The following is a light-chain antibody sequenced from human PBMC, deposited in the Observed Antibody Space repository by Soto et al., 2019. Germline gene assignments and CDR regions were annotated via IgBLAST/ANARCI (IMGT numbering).Light chain of an antibody. CDR3: QAWDNSIYVV. CDR2: QDS. V-gene: IGLV3-1*01. Sequence: SYELTQPPSVSVSPGQTASITCSGDKLGDKYACWYQQKPGQSPVLVIYQDSKRPSGIPERFSGSNSGNTATLTISGTQAIDEADYYCQAWDNSIYVVFGGGTKLTVL. CDR1: KLGDKY. J-gene: IGLJ2*01.